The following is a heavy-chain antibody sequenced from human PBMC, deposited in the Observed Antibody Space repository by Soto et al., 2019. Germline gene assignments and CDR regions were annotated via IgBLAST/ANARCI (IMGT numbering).Heavy chain of an antibody. CDR1: GFTFSSYA. CDR3: ARDLRGWHYFDY. J-gene: IGHJ4*02. Sequence: EVQLVESGGGLVQPGGSLRLSCTASGFTFSSYAMHWVRQAPGKGLEYVSAISRNGGSTYYVNSVTGRFTISRDNSKNTLHLQLVSRRAEDMAVYDCARDLRGWHYFDYWGQGALVTVSS. V-gene: IGHV3-64*01. CDR2: ISRNGGST. D-gene: IGHD6-19*01.